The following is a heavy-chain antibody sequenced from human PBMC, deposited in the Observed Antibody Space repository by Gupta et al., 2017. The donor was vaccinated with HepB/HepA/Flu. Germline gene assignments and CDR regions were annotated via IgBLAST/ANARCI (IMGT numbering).Heavy chain of an antibody. V-gene: IGHV3-21*01. J-gene: IGHJ4*02. D-gene: IGHD1-26*01. CDR2: ISSSHSNI. Sequence: EVQLVESGGGLVKPGGSLRLSCAASGFNFNYYNMVWVRQAPGKGLQWVSSISSSHSNIHYAASVRGRFTISRDNAKNSLFLQIKSPTEEDAAVYYCVRLSGCSRRYFFDYWGPGALVTVSS. CDR3: VRLSGCSRRYFFDY. CDR1: GFNFNYYN.